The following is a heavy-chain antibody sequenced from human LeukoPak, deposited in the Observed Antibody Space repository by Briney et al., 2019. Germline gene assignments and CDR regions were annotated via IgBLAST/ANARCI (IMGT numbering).Heavy chain of an antibody. CDR1: GYTFTNYG. CDR3: ARPIWFGESHYFDY. J-gene: IGHJ4*02. CDR2: ISAYNGNT. V-gene: IGHV1-18*01. D-gene: IGHD3-10*01. Sequence: GASVKVSCKASGYTFTNYGISWVRQAPGQGLEWMGWISAYNGNTEYAQKVQGRVTMTTDTSTSTAYMELRSLRSDDTAVYYCARPIWFGESHYFDYWGQGTLVTVSS.